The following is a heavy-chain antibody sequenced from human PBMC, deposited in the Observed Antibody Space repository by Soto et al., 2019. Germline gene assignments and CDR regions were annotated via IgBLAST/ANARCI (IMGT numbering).Heavy chain of an antibody. CDR3: ANALSYYYDSSGYYTGAPDY. CDR1: DSTFSTSG. J-gene: IGHJ4*02. CDR2: ISYEGLKK. V-gene: IGHV3-30*18. D-gene: IGHD3-22*01. Sequence: PGGSLRLSCAAYDSTFSTSGMHWVRQAPGKGLEWVAVISYEGLKKNYADSVKGRLPSHRANSKTTPSLPIKRRRAEEPPVYYFANALSYYYDSSGYYTGAPDYWGQGTLVTVSS.